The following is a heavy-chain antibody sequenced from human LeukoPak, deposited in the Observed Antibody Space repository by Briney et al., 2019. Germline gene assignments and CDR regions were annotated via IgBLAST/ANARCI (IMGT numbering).Heavy chain of an antibody. D-gene: IGHD1-7*01. CDR1: GGSISSYYW. CDR3: ARTPRRIIGTTLSLCFDY. Sequence: TLSLTCTVSGGSISSYYWSWIRQPPGKALEWLARIDWDDDKYYSTSLKTRLTISKDTSKNQVVLTMTNMDPVDTATYYCARTPRRIIGTTLSLCFDYWGQGTQVTVSS. V-gene: IGHV2-70*11. CDR2: IDWDDDK. J-gene: IGHJ4*02.